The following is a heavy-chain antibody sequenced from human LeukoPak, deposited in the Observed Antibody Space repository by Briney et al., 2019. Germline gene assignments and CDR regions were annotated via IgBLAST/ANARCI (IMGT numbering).Heavy chain of an antibody. CDR1: GFTFSNYS. CDR2: ISSSSSYI. D-gene: IGHD4-23*01. Sequence: GGSLRLSCAASGFTFSNYSMAWVRQAPGKGLEWVSFISSSSSYIYYADSVKGRFTISRDNAKNSLYLQMNSLRTEDTALYYCAHTVAPRYFQFWGQGTLVTVSS. J-gene: IGHJ1*01. CDR3: AHTVAPRYFQF. V-gene: IGHV3-21*01.